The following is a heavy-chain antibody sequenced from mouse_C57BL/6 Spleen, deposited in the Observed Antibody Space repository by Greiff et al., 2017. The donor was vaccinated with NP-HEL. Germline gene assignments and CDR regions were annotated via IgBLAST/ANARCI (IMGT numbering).Heavy chain of an antibody. V-gene: IGHV1-82*01. Sequence: QVQLQQSGPELVKPGASVKISCKASGYAFSSSWMNWVKQRPGKGLEWIGRIYPGDGDTNYNGKFKGKATLTADKSSSTAYMQLSSLTSEDSAVYFCANYYYGSSYEGYWGQGTTLTVSS. J-gene: IGHJ2*01. CDR2: IYPGDGDT. CDR1: GYAFSSSW. D-gene: IGHD1-1*01. CDR3: ANYYYGSSYEGY.